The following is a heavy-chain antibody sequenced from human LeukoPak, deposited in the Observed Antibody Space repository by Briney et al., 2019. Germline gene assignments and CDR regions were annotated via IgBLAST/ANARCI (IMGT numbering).Heavy chain of an antibody. Sequence: ASVKVSCKASGYTFTSYYMHWVRQAPGQGLEWMGIINPSGGSTSYAQKFQGRVTMTRDTSTSTVYMELSSLRSEDTAVYYCARDIQPKDTDGNTDYWGQGTLVTVSS. D-gene: IGHD4-23*01. CDR1: GYTFTSYY. CDR3: ARDIQPKDTDGNTDY. V-gene: IGHV1-46*01. J-gene: IGHJ4*02. CDR2: INPSGGST.